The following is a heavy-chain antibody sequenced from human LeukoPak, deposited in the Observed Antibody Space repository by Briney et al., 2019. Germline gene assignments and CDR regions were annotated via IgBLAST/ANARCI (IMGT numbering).Heavy chain of an antibody. CDR1: GYTLTDYY. CDR2: INPNSGDT. V-gene: IGHV1-2*02. J-gene: IGHJ5*02. D-gene: IGHD6-6*01. Sequence: GASVKVSCKASGYTLTDYYINWVRQAPGQGLEWMGWINPNSGDTNYQGRVTMTRDTSISTAYMELTRLRNDDTAVYYCARGRIAVRRVAYWFDPWGQGTLVTVSS. CDR3: ARGRIAVRRVAYWFDP.